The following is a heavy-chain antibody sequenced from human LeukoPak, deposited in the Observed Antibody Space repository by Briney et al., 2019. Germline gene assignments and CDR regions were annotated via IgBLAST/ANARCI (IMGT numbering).Heavy chain of an antibody. CDR3: ARDLRSPGEGYYYYYGMDV. V-gene: IGHV3-7*01. J-gene: IGHJ6*02. Sequence: GGSLRLSCAASGFTFSSYWMSWVRQAPGKGLEWVANIKQDGSEKYYVDSVKGRFTISRDNAKNSLYLQMNSPRAEDTAVYYCARDLRSPGEGYYYYYGMDVWGQGTTVTVSS. CDR2: IKQDGSEK. CDR1: GFTFSSYW. D-gene: IGHD3-10*01.